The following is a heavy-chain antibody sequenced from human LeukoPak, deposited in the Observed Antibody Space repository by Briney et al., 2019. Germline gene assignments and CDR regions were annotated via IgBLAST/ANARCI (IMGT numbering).Heavy chain of an antibody. Sequence: SETLSLTCTVSGDSISSHYWSWIRQPPGKGLEWIGYIHYSGITNYNPFLKSRISMSVDTSMNELSLKLRSVTAADTAVYYCARDVAAHLGNYFDYWGQGTLVTVSS. J-gene: IGHJ4*02. D-gene: IGHD6-6*01. CDR2: IHYSGIT. V-gene: IGHV4-59*11. CDR3: ARDVAAHLGNYFDY. CDR1: GDSISSHY.